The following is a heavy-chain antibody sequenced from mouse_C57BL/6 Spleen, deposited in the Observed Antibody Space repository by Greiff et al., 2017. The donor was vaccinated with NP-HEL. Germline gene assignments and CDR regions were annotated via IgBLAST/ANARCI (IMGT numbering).Heavy chain of an antibody. CDR1: GFTFSSYA. CDR2: ISDGGSYT. CDR3: ARAYGSSYGY. J-gene: IGHJ2*01. Sequence: EVKVEESGGGLVKPGGSLKLSCAASGFTFSSYAMSWVRQTPEKRLEWVATISDGGSYTYYPDNVKGRFTISRDNAKNNLYLQMSHLKSEDTAMYYCARAYGSSYGYWGQGTTLTVSS. D-gene: IGHD1-1*01. V-gene: IGHV5-4*03.